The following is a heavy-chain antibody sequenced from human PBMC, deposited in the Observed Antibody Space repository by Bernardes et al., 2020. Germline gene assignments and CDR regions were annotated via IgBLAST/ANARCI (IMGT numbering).Heavy chain of an antibody. Sequence: TLYLSSAVSGGSISSSHWWSWVRQPPGKGLEWIGDIYHSGSTNYNPSLKSRVTISVDKSKNQFSLKLSSVTAADTAVYYCARARFRELLYDYWGQGTLVTVSS. CDR1: GGSISSSHW. CDR3: ARARFRELLYDY. J-gene: IGHJ4*02. D-gene: IGHD3-10*01. CDR2: IYHSGST. V-gene: IGHV4-4*02.